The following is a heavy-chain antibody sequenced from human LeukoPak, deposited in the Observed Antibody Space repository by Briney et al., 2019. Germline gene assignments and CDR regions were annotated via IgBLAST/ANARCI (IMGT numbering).Heavy chain of an antibody. CDR3: ARFGLGKHIEVAGIPFDI. CDR1: GGTFSSYA. CDR2: IVPIFGTA. Sequence: SVKVSCKASGGTFSSYAISWVLQAPGQALEWMGGIVPIFGTANYAQKFQGRVTITADKSTSTAYMELRSLRSDDTAVYYCARFGLGKHIEVAGIPFDIWGQGTMVTVSS. J-gene: IGHJ3*02. V-gene: IGHV1-69*06. D-gene: IGHD6-19*01.